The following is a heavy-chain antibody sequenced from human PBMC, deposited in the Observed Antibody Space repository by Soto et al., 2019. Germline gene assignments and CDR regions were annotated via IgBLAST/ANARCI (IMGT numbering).Heavy chain of an antibody. V-gene: IGHV3-33*01. Sequence: QVQLVESGGGVVQPGRSLRLSCAASGFTFSSYGMHWVRQAPGKGLEWVAVIWYDGSNKYYADSVKGRFTISRDNSKNTLYLQMNSLRAEDTAVYYCARDHPYYYYCMDVWGQGTTVTVSS. J-gene: IGHJ6*02. CDR2: IWYDGSNK. CDR1: GFTFSSYG. CDR3: ARDHPYYYYCMDV.